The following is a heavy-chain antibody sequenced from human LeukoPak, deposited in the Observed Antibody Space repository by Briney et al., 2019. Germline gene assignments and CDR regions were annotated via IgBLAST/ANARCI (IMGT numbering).Heavy chain of an antibody. V-gene: IGHV4-59*05. D-gene: IGHD2-8*01. CDR2: IYSSGST. J-gene: IGHJ6*02. Sequence: SETLSLTCTVSGGSISSYYWSWIRQPPGKGLEWIGSIYSSGSTYYNPSLKSRVTISVDTSKNQFSLKLSSVTTADTAVYYCARPQMAGHYYYGMDVWGQGTTVTVAS. CDR1: GGSISSYY. CDR3: ARPQMAGHYYYGMDV.